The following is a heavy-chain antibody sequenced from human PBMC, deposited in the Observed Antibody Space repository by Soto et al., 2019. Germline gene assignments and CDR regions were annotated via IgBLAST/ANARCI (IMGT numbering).Heavy chain of an antibody. D-gene: IGHD1-26*01. V-gene: IGHV3-30*18. Sequence: QVQLVESGGSVVQPGRSLRLSCAASGFTFSSYGMHWVRQAPGKRLEWVAIISYDGSNTYYADSVKGRFTISRDNSKNTLHLQMNSLRAEDTSVYYCAKEGGLSGSYYISSSYYFDSWGQGTLVTVSS. CDR3: AKEGGLSGSYYISSSYYFDS. CDR1: GFTFSSYG. J-gene: IGHJ4*02. CDR2: ISYDGSNT.